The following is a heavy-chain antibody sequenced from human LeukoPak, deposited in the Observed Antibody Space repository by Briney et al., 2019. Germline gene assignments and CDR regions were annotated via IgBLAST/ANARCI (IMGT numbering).Heavy chain of an antibody. V-gene: IGHV1-2*02. Sequence: ASVKVSCKASGYTFTGYDMHWVRQDPGQGLEWMGWINPNSGATNYPQKFQGRVTVTRDTSINTAYMGLSRLTSDDTAVYYCARGGTRGSDYWGQGTLVTVSS. CDR1: GYTFTGYD. CDR3: ARGGTRGSDY. CDR2: INPNSGAT. J-gene: IGHJ4*02. D-gene: IGHD1-1*01.